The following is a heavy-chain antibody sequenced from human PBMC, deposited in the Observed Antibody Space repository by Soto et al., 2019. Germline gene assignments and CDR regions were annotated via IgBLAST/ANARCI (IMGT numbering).Heavy chain of an antibody. V-gene: IGHV3-74*01. CDR3: TREGRGVVVPGGMDV. CDR2: TNSDGSST. J-gene: IGHJ6*02. CDR1: GFTFSSYW. D-gene: IGHD2-2*01. Sequence: EVQLVESGGGLVQPGGSLRLSCAASGFTFSSYWMHWVRQAPGKGLVWVSRTNSDGSSTSYADSVKGRFTISRDNAKNTLYLHMNSLRAEDTAVYYCTREGRGVVVPGGMDVWGQGTTVTVSS.